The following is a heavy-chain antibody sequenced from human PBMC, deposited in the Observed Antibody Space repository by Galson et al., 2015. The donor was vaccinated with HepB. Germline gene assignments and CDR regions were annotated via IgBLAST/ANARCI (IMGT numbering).Heavy chain of an antibody. CDR2: IDWDDDK. Sequence: PALVKPTQTLTLTCTFSGFSLSTSGMCVSWIRQPPGKALEWLARIDWDDDKYYSTSLKTRLTISKDTSKNQVVLTMTNMDPVDTATYYCARIRSGSSSGHFDYWGQGTLVTVSS. D-gene: IGHD1-26*01. J-gene: IGHJ4*02. CDR1: GFSLSTSGMC. V-gene: IGHV2-70*11. CDR3: ARIRSGSSSGHFDY.